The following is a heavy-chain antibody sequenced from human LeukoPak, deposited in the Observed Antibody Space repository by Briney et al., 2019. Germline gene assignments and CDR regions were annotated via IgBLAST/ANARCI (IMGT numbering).Heavy chain of an antibody. CDR3: ARDRAIGYCSGGSCPYSFDY. J-gene: IGHJ4*02. V-gene: IGHV1-3*01. D-gene: IGHD2-15*01. Sequence: ASVKVSCKASGYTFTSYAMHWVRQAPGHRLEWMGWINAGNGNTKYSQKFQGRVTITRDTSASTAYMELSSLRSEDTAVYYCARDRAIGYCSGGSCPYSFDYWGQGTLVTVSS. CDR1: GYTFTSYA. CDR2: INAGNGNT.